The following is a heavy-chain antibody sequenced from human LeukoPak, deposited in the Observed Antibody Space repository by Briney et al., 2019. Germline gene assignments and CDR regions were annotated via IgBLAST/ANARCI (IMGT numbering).Heavy chain of an antibody. D-gene: IGHD3-10*01. CDR2: ISTTGTYM. Sequence: GGSLRLSCAASGFTFSKYDMTWVRQAPGKGLEWVSSISTTGTYMYYADVVKGRFTISRDNSKDTLYLQMNSLRAEDTAVYYCARDLYYYGSGSFGKYYYYGMDVWGQGTTVTVSS. J-gene: IGHJ6*02. V-gene: IGHV3-21*01. CDR1: GFTFSKYD. CDR3: ARDLYYYGSGSFGKYYYYGMDV.